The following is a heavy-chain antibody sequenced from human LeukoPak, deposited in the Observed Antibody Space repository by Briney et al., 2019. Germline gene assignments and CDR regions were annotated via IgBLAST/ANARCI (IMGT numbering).Heavy chain of an antibody. Sequence: PGRSLRLSCAASGFSFSSYSMNWVRQAPGKGLEWVSYISSSSSYIYYADSVKGRFTISRDNARNSLYLQFNSLRAEDTAVYYCARGGAAAGTDAFDIWGQGTMVTVSS. V-gene: IGHV3-21*01. CDR1: GFSFSSYS. CDR3: ARGGAAAGTDAFDI. CDR2: ISSSSSYI. D-gene: IGHD6-13*01. J-gene: IGHJ3*02.